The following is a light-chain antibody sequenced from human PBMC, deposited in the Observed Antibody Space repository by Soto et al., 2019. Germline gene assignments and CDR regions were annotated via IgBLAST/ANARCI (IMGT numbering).Light chain of an antibody. J-gene: IGLJ1*01. Sequence: QSVLTQPPSASGTPGQRVTISCSGSSSNIGSKTVNWYQQLPGTAPKLLMYSNNQRPSGVPDRFSGSKSGTSASLAISGLQSEDEADYYCATWDDTLNRYVFATGTKLTVL. V-gene: IGLV1-44*01. CDR2: SNN. CDR1: SSNIGSKT. CDR3: ATWDDTLNRYV.